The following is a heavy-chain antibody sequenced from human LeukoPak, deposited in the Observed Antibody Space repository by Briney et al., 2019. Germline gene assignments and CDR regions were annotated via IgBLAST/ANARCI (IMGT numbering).Heavy chain of an antibody. CDR3: ARGKWLLSKNWFDP. CDR2: ISAYNGNT. D-gene: IGHD3-3*01. CDR1: GYTFTSYG. V-gene: IGHV1-18*01. J-gene: IGHJ5*02. Sequence: GASVKVSCKASGYTFTSYGISWVRQAPGQGHEWMGWISAYNGNTNYAQKLQGRVTMTTDTSTSTAYMELRSLRSDDTAVYYCARGKWLLSKNWFDPWGQGTLVTVSS.